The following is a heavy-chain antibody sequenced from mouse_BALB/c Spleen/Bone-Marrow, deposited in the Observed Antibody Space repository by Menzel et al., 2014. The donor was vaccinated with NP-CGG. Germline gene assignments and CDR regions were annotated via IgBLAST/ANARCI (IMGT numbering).Heavy chain of an antibody. J-gene: IGHJ2*01. D-gene: IGHD1-2*01. CDR2: ISGCGNS. V-gene: IGHV5-6-5*01. CDR1: GFSFSSYA. CDR3: ARARGVTTATPYYFDY. Sequence: EVKLQESGGGLVKPGGSLKLSCAASGFSFSSYAVSWVRQTPEKRLEWVASISGCGNSYHSDNMKGRFTISRDNARNILYLQMSSLRSEDTAMYYCARARGVTTATPYYFDYWGQGTALTVSS.